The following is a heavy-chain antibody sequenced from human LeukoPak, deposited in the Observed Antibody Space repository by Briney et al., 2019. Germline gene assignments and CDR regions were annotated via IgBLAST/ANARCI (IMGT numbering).Heavy chain of an antibody. J-gene: IGHJ4*02. D-gene: IGHD2-21*02. CDR1: GGSFSGYY. Sequence: SETLSLTCAVYGGSFSGYYWSWIRQHPGKGLEWIGEINHSGSTNYNPSLKSRVTISVDTSKNQFSLKLSSVTAADTAVYYCARGPRRHIVVVTARGYYFDYWGQGTLVTVSS. V-gene: IGHV4-34*01. CDR3: ARGPRRHIVVVTARGYYFDY. CDR2: INHSGST.